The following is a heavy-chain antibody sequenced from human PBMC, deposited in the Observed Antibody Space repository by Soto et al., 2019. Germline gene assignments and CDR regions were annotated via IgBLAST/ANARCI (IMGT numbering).Heavy chain of an antibody. Sequence: PSETLSLTCAVYGGSFSGYYWSWIRQPPGKGLEWLGEINHSGITDYNPSLKSRVTISIDTSKKQFSLKLNSVTAADTAVYYCAIGPRMWLAGGGYWGQGTKVTVYS. CDR3: AIGPRMWLAGGGY. CDR2: INHSGIT. J-gene: IGHJ4*02. V-gene: IGHV4-34*01. CDR1: GGSFSGYY. D-gene: IGHD6-19*01.